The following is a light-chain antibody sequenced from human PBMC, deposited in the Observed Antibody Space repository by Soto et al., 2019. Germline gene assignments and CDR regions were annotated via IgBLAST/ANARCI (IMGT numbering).Light chain of an antibody. CDR2: GAS. Sequence: EIVMTQSPATLSVSPGERATLSCRASQSVGSSLAWYQQEPGQAPRLLIYGASTRATGIPARFSGSGSGTEFTLTISSLQSEDVAVYYCQQYYSVPYTFGQGTKLEIK. CDR1: QSVGSS. V-gene: IGKV3-15*01. J-gene: IGKJ2*01. CDR3: QQYYSVPYT.